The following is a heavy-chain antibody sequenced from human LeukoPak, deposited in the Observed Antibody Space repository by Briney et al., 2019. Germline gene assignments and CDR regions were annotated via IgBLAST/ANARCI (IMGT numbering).Heavy chain of an antibody. J-gene: IGHJ4*02. D-gene: IGHD3-3*01. V-gene: IGHV4-34*01. CDR1: GGSFSGYY. CDR2: INHSGST. CDR3: ARRYYDFWSGIGYFDY. Sequence: SETLSLTCAVYGGSFSGYYWSWIRQPPGKGLEWIGEINHSGSTNYNPSLKSRVTISVDTSKNQFSLKLSSVTAADTAVYYCARRYYDFWSGIGYFDYWGQGTLVTVSS.